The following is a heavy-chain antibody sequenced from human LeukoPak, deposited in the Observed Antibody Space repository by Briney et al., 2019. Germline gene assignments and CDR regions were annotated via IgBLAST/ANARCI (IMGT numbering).Heavy chain of an antibody. CDR2: IYSGGGT. V-gene: IGHV3-53*01. CDR1: GFTFSSYG. Sequence: GGSLRLSCAASGFTFSSYGMSWVRQAPGKGLEWVSVIYSGGGTSYTDSVKGRFTISRDNSKNTLYLQMNSLRAEDTAVYYCARDLGYSGYLDYWGQGTLVTVSS. J-gene: IGHJ4*02. CDR3: ARDLGYSGYLDY. D-gene: IGHD5-12*01.